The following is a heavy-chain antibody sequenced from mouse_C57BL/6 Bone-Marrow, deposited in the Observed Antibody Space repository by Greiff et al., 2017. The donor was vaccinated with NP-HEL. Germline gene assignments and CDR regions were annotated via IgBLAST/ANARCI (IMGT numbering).Heavy chain of an antibody. J-gene: IGHJ4*01. CDR1: GFNIKDYY. CDR3: TTTLLRDYAMDY. CDR2: IDPENGDT. Sequence: EVQLQQSGAELVRPGASVKLSCTASGFNIKDYYMHWVKQRPEQGLEWIGWIDPENGDTEYASKFQGKATITADTSSTTAYLQLSSLTSEDTAVYCCTTTLLRDYAMDYWGQGTSVTVSS. V-gene: IGHV14-4*01. D-gene: IGHD1-1*01.